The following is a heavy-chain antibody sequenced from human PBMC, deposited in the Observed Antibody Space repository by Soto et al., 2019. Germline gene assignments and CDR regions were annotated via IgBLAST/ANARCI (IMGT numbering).Heavy chain of an antibody. D-gene: IGHD3-10*01. CDR1: GFTLSGRS. Sequence: EVQLVASGGGLVQPGGSLRLSCAASGFTLSGRSMHWVRQAPGKGLVWVSGIDNAGTDSTYADSVKGRFTSSRDNAKNMLYLQMNGLRVEDTAVYYCARGWFGPDVWGKGTTVTVSS. V-gene: IGHV3-74*01. CDR3: ARGWFGPDV. J-gene: IGHJ6*04. CDR2: IDNAGTDS.